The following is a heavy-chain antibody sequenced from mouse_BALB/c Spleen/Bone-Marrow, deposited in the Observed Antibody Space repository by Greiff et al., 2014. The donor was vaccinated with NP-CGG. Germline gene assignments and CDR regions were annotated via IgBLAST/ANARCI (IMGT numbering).Heavy chain of an antibody. J-gene: IGHJ4*01. CDR3: ARGGLLRAMDY. Sequence: VQLKESGPELVKPGASVKIPCKASGYSFTGYFMNWVMQSHGKSLEWIGRINPYNGDTFYNEKFKGKATLTVDKSSSTAHMELRSLASEDSAVYYCARGGLLRAMDYWGQGTSVTVSS. CDR2: INPYNGDT. D-gene: IGHD2-3*01. V-gene: IGHV1-20*02. CDR1: GYSFTGYF.